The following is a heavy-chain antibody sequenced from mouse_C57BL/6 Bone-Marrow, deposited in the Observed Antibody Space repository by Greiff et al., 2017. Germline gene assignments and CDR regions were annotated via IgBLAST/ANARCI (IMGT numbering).Heavy chain of an antibody. Sequence: VQLQQSGAELVRPGASVKLSCTASGFNIKDDYMHWVKQRPEQGLEWIGWIDPENGDTEYASKFQGKANITTVTSTNTAYLQLNSLTSEYTAVYYCSTSAYYSNYLFAYWGQGTLVTVSA. D-gene: IGHD2-5*01. J-gene: IGHJ3*01. CDR3: STSAYYSNYLFAY. CDR2: IDPENGDT. V-gene: IGHV14-4*01. CDR1: GFNIKDDY.